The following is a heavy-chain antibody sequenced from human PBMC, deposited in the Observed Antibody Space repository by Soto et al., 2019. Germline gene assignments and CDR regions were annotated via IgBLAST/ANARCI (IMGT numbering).Heavy chain of an antibody. CDR2: INHSGST. CDR1: GGSFSGYY. J-gene: IGHJ4*02. CDR3: ARAVGDYVWGSYRVPSDY. Sequence: QVQLQQWGAGLLKPSETLSLTCAVYGGSFSGYYWSWIRQPPGKGLEWIGEINHSGSTNYNPSLKSRVTISVDTSKNQFSLKLSSVTAADTAVYYCARAVGDYVWGSYRVPSDYWGEGTLVTVSS. D-gene: IGHD3-16*02. V-gene: IGHV4-34*01.